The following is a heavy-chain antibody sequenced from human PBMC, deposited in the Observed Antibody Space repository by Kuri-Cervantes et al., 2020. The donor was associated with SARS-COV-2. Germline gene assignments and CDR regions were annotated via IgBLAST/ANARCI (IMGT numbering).Heavy chain of an antibody. CDR3: ARVSLSGYYTN. J-gene: IGHJ4*02. CDR2: INPSGGST. D-gene: IGHD3-22*01. Sequence: ASVKVSCKASGYTFTSYYMHWVRQAPGQGLEWMGIINPSGGSTSYAQKFQGRVTMTRDTSTSTVYMELSGLRSEDTAVYYCARVSLSGYYTNWGQGTLVTVSS. V-gene: IGHV1-46*01. CDR1: GYTFTSYY.